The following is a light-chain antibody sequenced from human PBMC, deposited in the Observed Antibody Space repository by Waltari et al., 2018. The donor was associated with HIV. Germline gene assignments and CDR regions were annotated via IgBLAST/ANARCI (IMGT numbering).Light chain of an antibody. V-gene: IGKV1-39*01. CDR3: LQTYSAPLT. CDR2: DAS. J-gene: IGKJ3*01. Sequence: DIQMTHSPPSLSASAGDRVTITCRASHNINNYVNWYQHKPGKVPRLLIYDASTLESGAPSRFSGSGVGTDFTLTISGLQQEDFATYYCLQTYSAPLTFGPGTRVDFK. CDR1: HNINNY.